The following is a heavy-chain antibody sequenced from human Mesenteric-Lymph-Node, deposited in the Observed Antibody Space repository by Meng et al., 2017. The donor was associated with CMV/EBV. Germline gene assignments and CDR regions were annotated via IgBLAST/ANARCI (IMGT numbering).Heavy chain of an antibody. Sequence: CAASGFTFSSYSMNWVRQAPGKGLEWVSSISSSSYIYYADSVKGRFTISRDNAKNSLYLQMNSLRAEDTAVYYCARGKSSSWYVFDYWGQGTLVTVSS. CDR1: GFTFSSYS. D-gene: IGHD6-13*01. V-gene: IGHV3-21*01. J-gene: IGHJ4*02. CDR3: ARGKSSSWYVFDY. CDR2: ISSSSYI.